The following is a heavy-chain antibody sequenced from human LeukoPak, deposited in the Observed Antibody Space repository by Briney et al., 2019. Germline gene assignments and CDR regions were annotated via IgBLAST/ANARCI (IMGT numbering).Heavy chain of an antibody. Sequence: SETLSLTCTVSGGSISSYYWSWIRQPPGKGLEWIGYIYYSGSTNYNPSLKSRVTISVDTSKNQFSLKLSSVTAADTAVYYCASLSPDSIVVVPAAIGDAFDIWGQGTMVTVSS. J-gene: IGHJ3*02. CDR3: ASLSPDSIVVVPAAIGDAFDI. CDR1: GGSISSYY. CDR2: IYYSGST. D-gene: IGHD2-2*01. V-gene: IGHV4-59*08.